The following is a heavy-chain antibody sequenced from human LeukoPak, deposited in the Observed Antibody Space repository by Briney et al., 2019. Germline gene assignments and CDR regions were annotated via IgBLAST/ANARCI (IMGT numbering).Heavy chain of an antibody. Sequence: SETLSLTCAVYGGSFSGYYWSWIRQPPGKGLEWIGEINHSGSTNYNPSLKSRVTISVDTSKNRFSLKLSSVTAADTAVYYCASRYFCSSTSCYTFDYWGQGILVTVSS. D-gene: IGHD2-2*02. CDR3: ASRYFCSSTSCYTFDY. V-gene: IGHV4-34*01. CDR1: GGSFSGYY. J-gene: IGHJ4*02. CDR2: INHSGST.